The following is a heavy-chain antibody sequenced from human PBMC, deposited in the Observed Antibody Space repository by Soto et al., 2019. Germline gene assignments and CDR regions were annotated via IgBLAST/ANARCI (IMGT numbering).Heavy chain of an antibody. CDR3: ARDTGEGSGSYFSGFDY. CDR1: GFTFSSYA. J-gene: IGHJ4*02. V-gene: IGHV3-30-3*01. D-gene: IGHD3-10*01. Sequence: QVQLVESGGGVVQPGRSLRLSCAASGFTFSSYAMHWVRQAPGKGLEWVAVISYDGSNKYYADSVKGRFTISRDNSKNTLYLQMNSLRAEDTAVYYCARDTGEGSGSYFSGFDYWGQGTLVTVSS. CDR2: ISYDGSNK.